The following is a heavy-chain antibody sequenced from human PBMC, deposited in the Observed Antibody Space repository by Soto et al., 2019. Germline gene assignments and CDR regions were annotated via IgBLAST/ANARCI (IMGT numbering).Heavy chain of an antibody. V-gene: IGHV3-48*03. D-gene: IGHD6-6*01. CDR1: GFQFSSYE. CDR3: ARGAFWYTTSTTDDAFDV. Sequence: GGSLRLSCAAFGFQFSSYEMNWVRQAPGKGLEWVAHISHSGATIFYTDSVKGRFTISRDNTNNSLSLQMNSLRADDTAIYYCARGAFWYTTSTTDDAFDVWGQGTVVTVSS. J-gene: IGHJ3*01. CDR2: ISHSGATI.